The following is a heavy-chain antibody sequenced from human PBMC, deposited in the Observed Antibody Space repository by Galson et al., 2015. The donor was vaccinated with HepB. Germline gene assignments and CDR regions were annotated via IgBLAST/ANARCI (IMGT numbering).Heavy chain of an antibody. CDR1: GFTFSSYA. D-gene: IGHD3-22*01. J-gene: IGHJ6*02. V-gene: IGHV3-23*01. CDR3: AKDHYYDSSGYFHPYYYYGMDV. CDR2: ISGSGGST. Sequence: SLRLSCAASGFTFSSYAMSWVRQAPGKGLEWVSAISGSGGSTYYADSVKGRFTISRDNSKNTLYLQMNSLRAEDTAVYYCAKDHYYDSSGYFHPYYYYGMDVWGQGTTVTVSS.